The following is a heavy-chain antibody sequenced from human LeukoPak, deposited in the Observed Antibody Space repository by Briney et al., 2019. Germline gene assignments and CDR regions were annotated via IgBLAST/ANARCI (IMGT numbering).Heavy chain of an antibody. D-gene: IGHD5-18*01. CDR3: AIEDHTANNWFDP. V-gene: IGHV1-69*05. Sequence: AASVKVSCNASGGSFSSYGISWVRQAPGQGLEWMGGIIPMLGRSNYAQKFQGRVTISTDESTSTAYMEMSSLRSEDTAVYYCAIEDHTANNWFDPWGQGTLVTVSS. J-gene: IGHJ5*02. CDR2: IIPMLGRS. CDR1: GGSFSSYG.